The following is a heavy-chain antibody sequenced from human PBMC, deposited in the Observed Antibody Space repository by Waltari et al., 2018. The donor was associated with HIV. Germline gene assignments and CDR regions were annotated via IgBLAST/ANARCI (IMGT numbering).Heavy chain of an antibody. J-gene: IGHJ6*04. V-gene: IGHV4-34*01. CDR3: RRGWSYPRV. CDR1: GSSLSGYY. D-gene: IGHD2-15*01. Sequence: QVQLQQWGGGLLKPSETLSLTCAVYGSSLSGYYWSWIRQSPGKGLEWIGEINHSGDTNYNPSLKSRVTVSIDTSKNQFSLRVTSVTAADTALYYCRRGWSYPRVWDKGTTVTVSS. CDR2: INHSGDT.